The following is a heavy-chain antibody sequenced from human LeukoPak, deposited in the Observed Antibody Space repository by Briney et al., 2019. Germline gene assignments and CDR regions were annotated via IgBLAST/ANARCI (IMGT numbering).Heavy chain of an antibody. Sequence: ASVKVPCKASGYTFTNYHISWVRQAPGQGLEWMGWISTYNGNTNYAPKFQGRVTMTTDTSTSTAYMELRSLRSDDTAVYYCARAWGEDIAARPYYFDYWGQGTLVTASS. CDR2: ISTYNGNT. CDR1: GYTFTNYH. CDR3: ARAWGEDIAARPYYFDY. J-gene: IGHJ4*02. D-gene: IGHD6-6*01. V-gene: IGHV1-18*01.